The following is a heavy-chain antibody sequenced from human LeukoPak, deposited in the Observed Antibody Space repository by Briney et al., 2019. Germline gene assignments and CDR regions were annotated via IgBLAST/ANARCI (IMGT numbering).Heavy chain of an antibody. CDR2: ISAYNGNT. D-gene: IGHD3-22*01. CDR1: GYTFTSYG. V-gene: IGHV1-18*01. J-gene: IGHJ5*02. Sequence: ASVKVSCKASGYTFTSYGISWVRQAPGQGLEWMGWISAYNGNTNYAQKLQGRVTMTTDTSTSTAYMELRSLRSDDTAVYYCARDSEWNTYYYDSRGPKGNWFDPWGQGTLVTVSS. CDR3: ARDSEWNTYYYDSRGPKGNWFDP.